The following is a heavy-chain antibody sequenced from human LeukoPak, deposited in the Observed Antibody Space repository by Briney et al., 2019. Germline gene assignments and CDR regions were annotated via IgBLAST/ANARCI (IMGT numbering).Heavy chain of an antibody. D-gene: IGHD6-19*01. CDR3: ARDHSSGWYRGAFDI. Sequence: SETLSLTCTVSGGSISSYYWSWIRQPPGKGLEWIGYMYYSGSTNYNPSLKSRVTISVDTSKNQFSLKLNSVTAADTAVYYCARDHSSGWYRGAFDIWGQGTMVTVSS. J-gene: IGHJ3*02. V-gene: IGHV4-59*01. CDR1: GGSISSYY. CDR2: MYYSGST.